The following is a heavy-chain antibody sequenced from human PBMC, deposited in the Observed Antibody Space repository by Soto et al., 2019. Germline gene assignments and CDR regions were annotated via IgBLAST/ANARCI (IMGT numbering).Heavy chain of an antibody. D-gene: IGHD3-22*01. CDR2: ISYDSGAI. J-gene: IGHJ4*02. V-gene: IGHV3-9*01. CDR1: GFTFDEYA. CDR3: ARVRTDITMIVVALDY. Sequence: GGSLRLSCAASGFTFDEYAMHWVRQAPGKGLEWVSGISYDSGAIGYADSVKGRFTISRDNSKNTLYLQMNSLRAEDTAVYYCARVRTDITMIVVALDYWGQGTLVTVSS.